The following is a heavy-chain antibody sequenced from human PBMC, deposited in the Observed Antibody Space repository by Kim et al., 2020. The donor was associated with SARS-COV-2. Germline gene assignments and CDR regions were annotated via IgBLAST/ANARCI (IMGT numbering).Heavy chain of an antibody. Sequence: GGSLRLSCAASGFTFDDYAMHWVRQAPGKGLEWVSLISRDGSSVYYADSVKGRFTISRDNSKNSLYLQMNSLRTEDTALYYCAKEFKAYGYGSYYYNMDVWGQGNTGTGPS. CDR1: GFTFDDYA. D-gene: IGHD5-12*01. J-gene: IGHJ6*02. V-gene: IGHV3-43*02. CDR3: AKEFKAYGYGSYYYNMDV. CDR2: ISRDGSSV.